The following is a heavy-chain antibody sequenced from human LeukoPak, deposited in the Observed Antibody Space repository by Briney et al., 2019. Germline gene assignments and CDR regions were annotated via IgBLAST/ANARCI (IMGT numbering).Heavy chain of an antibody. V-gene: IGHV3-30*18. Sequence: GGSLRLSCAASGFTFSRYGMHWVRQAPGKGLNWVAVISFDGSNKYYSDSVRGRFTISRDNSKNTLYLQMNSLRAEDTAVYYCAKGVRGNSSDDYWGQGTLVTVSS. CDR2: ISFDGSNK. CDR3: AKGVRGNSSDDY. D-gene: IGHD3-22*01. CDR1: GFTFSRYG. J-gene: IGHJ4*02.